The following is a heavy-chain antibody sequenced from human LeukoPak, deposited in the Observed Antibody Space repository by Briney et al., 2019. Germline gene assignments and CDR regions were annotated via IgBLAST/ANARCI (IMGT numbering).Heavy chain of an antibody. Sequence: ASVKVSCKASGGTFSSYTISWVRQATGQGLEWMGWMNPNSGNTGYAQKFQGRVTITRNTSISTAYMELSSLRSEDTAVYYCARGKSEGRYYDFWSGYLGPYYYYYMDVWGKGTTVTVSS. CDR3: ARGKSEGRYYDFWSGYLGPYYYYYMDV. CDR1: GGTFSSYT. D-gene: IGHD3-3*01. V-gene: IGHV1-8*03. J-gene: IGHJ6*03. CDR2: MNPNSGNT.